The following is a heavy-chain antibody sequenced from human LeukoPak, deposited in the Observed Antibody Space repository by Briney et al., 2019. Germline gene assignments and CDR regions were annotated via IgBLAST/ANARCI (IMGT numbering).Heavy chain of an antibody. CDR3: TRYDSSRFDP. D-gene: IGHD3-3*01. V-gene: IGHV3-30*03. CDR1: GFTFSGYG. J-gene: IGHJ5*02. Sequence: GGSLRLSCAGSGFTFSGYGMHWVRQAPGKGLEWVTGIAYDGSRKHYVDSVKGRFTISRDNSRNTMDLQMNSLRVEDTAVYHCTRYDSSRFDPWGQGTLVTVSS. CDR2: IAYDGSRK.